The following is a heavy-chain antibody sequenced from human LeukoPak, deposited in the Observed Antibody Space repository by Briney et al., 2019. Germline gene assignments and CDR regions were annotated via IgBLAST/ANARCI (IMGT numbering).Heavy chain of an antibody. V-gene: IGHV4-59*01. CDR2: IYYSGST. CDR1: GGSISSYY. J-gene: IGHJ3*02. CDR3: ARAARVVPAAIGAFDI. D-gene: IGHD2-2*01. Sequence: SETLSLTCTVSGGSISSYYWSWIRQPPGKGLEWLGYIYYSGSTNYNPSLKSRVTISVDTSKNQFSLKLSSVTAADTAVYYCARAARVVPAAIGAFDIWGQGTMVTVSS.